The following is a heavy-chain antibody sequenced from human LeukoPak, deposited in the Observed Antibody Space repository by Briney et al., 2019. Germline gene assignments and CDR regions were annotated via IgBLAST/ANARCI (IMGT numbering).Heavy chain of an antibody. D-gene: IGHD3-10*01. CDR3: ARDRGDSGSSDY. V-gene: IGHV3-11*06. Sequence: GGSLRLSCAASGFSLSGYYMSWVRQAPGKGLEWVSYISSSSSYTINADSVKGRFTVFRDNAKNLVFLQMNRLRVEDTAVYYCARDRGDSGSSDYWGQGTLVTVSS. CDR1: GFSLSGYY. J-gene: IGHJ4*02. CDR2: ISSSSSYT.